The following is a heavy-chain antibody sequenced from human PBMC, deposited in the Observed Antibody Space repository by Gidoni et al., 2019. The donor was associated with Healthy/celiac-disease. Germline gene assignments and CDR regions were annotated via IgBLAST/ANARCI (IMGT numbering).Heavy chain of an antibody. Sequence: AVISYDGSNKYYADSVKGRFTISRDNSKNTLYLQMNSLRAEDTAVYYCAKEEASISNWFDPWGQGTLVTVSS. CDR3: AKEEASISNWFDP. D-gene: IGHD2-21*01. J-gene: IGHJ5*02. CDR2: ISYDGSNK. V-gene: IGHV3-30*18.